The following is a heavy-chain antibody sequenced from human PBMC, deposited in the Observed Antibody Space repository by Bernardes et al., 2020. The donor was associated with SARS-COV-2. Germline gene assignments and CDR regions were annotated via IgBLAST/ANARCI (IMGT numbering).Heavy chain of an antibody. CDR1: GGSISSYY. J-gene: IGHJ3*02. D-gene: IGHD2-15*01. V-gene: IGHV4-59*01. CDR2: THYTGST. CDR3: ARIGGMSSFDI. Sequence: SATLSVTCTFAGGSISSYYWSWIRQPPGKGLEWIGYTHYTGSTDYIPSLKSRVTISIDSSNQFSLRLTSVTAADTAVYFCARIGGMSSFDIWGQGTMVTVSS.